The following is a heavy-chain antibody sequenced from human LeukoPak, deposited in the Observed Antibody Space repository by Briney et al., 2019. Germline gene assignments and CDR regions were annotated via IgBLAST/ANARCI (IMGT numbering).Heavy chain of an antibody. J-gene: IGHJ5*02. CDR2: VFHTGTA. Sequence: PSETLSLTCSVSGASISRSTYYWGWIRQPPGQGLEWIGSVFHTGTAYYNPSLRSRVTISVDTSKNQFSLKLSFVTAADTAVYYCTKNDVGDYGTWGQGTLVIVSS. D-gene: IGHD4-17*01. CDR1: GASISRSTYY. CDR3: TKNDVGDYGT. V-gene: IGHV4-39*01.